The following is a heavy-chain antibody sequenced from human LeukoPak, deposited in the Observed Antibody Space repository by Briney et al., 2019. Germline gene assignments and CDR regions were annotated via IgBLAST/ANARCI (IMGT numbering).Heavy chain of an antibody. CDR1: GGTYISYA. CDR2: IIPIFGIA. V-gene: IGHV1-69*10. J-gene: IGHJ6*02. Sequence: SVKVSCKASGGTYISYAMSWVRQAPGQGLEWMGGIIPIFGIANYAQKFQGRVTITADKSTSTAYMELSSLRSEDTAVYYCARSYRRYGSGSYSHDYYYGMDVWGQGTTVTVSS. CDR3: ARSYRRYGSGSYSHDYYYGMDV. D-gene: IGHD3-10*01.